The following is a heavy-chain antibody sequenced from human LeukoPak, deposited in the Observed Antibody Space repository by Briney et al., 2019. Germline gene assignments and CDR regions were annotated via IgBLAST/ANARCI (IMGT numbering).Heavy chain of an antibody. Sequence: GGSLRLSCAASGFTFSSYSMNWVRQAPGKGLEWVSYISSSGSTIYYADSVKGRFTISRDNAKNSLYLQMNSLRAEDTAVYYCAREKYYFDYWGQGTLVTVSS. CDR2: ISSSGSTI. CDR3: AREKYYFDY. CDR1: GFTFSSYS. V-gene: IGHV3-48*04. J-gene: IGHJ4*02.